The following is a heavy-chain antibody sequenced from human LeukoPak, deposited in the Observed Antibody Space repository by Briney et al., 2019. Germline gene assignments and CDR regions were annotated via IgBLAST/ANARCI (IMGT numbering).Heavy chain of an antibody. Sequence: GGSLRLSCAASGFTFSSYAMCWVRQAPGKGLEWVSTISDSGGSTYYADSVKGRFTVSKDISKETLYLHMNSLRAEDTAVYYCAKLRSDFWSARDYWGQGTLVTVSS. CDR2: ISDSGGST. V-gene: IGHV3-23*01. CDR1: GFTFSSYA. J-gene: IGHJ4*02. D-gene: IGHD3-3*01. CDR3: AKLRSDFWSARDY.